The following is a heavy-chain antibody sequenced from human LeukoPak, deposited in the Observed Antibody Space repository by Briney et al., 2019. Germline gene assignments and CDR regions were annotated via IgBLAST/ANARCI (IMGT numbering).Heavy chain of an antibody. D-gene: IGHD2-2*01. CDR1: GFTFSSYG. CDR2: ISYDGSNK. J-gene: IGHJ6*02. Sequence: GGSLRLSCAASGFTFSSYGMHWVRQAPGKGLEWVAVISYDGSNKYYADSVKGRFTISRDNSKNTLYLQMNSLRAEDTAVYYCAKDGGYCSSTSCPFIRDYYYGMDVWGQGTTVTVSS. CDR3: AKDGGYCSSTSCPFIRDYYYGMDV. V-gene: IGHV3-30*18.